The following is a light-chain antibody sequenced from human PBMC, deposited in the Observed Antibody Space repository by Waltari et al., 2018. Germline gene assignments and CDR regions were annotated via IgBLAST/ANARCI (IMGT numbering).Light chain of an antibody. CDR1: QSLLHTDGYTY. CDR2: GGS. V-gene: IGKV2-40*01. Sequence: DIVMTQTPLSLPVTAGEPASISCRSSQSLLHTDGYTYLDWYLQKPGQSPQLLIYGGSNSASGVPDRFSGSGSGTDFTLKISKVEAEDVGVYYCMQHKALPLTFGGGTKVEIK. CDR3: MQHKALPLT. J-gene: IGKJ4*01.